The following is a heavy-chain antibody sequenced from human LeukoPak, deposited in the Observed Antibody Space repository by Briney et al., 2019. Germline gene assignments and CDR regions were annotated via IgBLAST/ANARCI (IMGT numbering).Heavy chain of an antibody. CDR1: GGSISSSNYY. CDR2: IYYSGST. D-gene: IGHD6-13*01. CDR3: ARLPSSSWYTPQIDY. Sequence: PSETLSLTCTVSGGSISSSNYYWVWIRQPPGKGLEWIGSIYYSGSTYYKSSLKSRLTISVDTSKNQFSLKLSSVTAADTAVYYCARLPSSSWYTPQIDYWGQGTLVTVS. J-gene: IGHJ4*02. V-gene: IGHV4-39*01.